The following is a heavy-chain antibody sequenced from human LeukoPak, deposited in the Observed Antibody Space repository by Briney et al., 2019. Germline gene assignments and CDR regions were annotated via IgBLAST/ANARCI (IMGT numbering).Heavy chain of an antibody. Sequence: PSETLSLTCTVSGGSISSYYWSWIRQPPGKGLEWIGYIYYSGSTNYNPSLKSRVIISVDTSKNQFSLKLSSVTAADTAVYYCARFTIFGVGPHAFDIWGQGTMVTVSS. CDR1: GGSISSYY. CDR3: ARFTIFGVGPHAFDI. D-gene: IGHD3-3*01. CDR2: IYYSGST. J-gene: IGHJ3*02. V-gene: IGHV4-59*08.